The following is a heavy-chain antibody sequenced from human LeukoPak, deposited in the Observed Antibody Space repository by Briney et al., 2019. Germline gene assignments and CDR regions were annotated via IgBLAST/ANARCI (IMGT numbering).Heavy chain of an antibody. CDR2: MNPNSGNT. CDR1: RYTFSNYD. J-gene: IGHJ4*02. CDR3: ARGRKGPYSSSLLGY. D-gene: IGHD6-6*01. V-gene: IGHV1-8*01. Sequence: ASVKVSCKASRYTFSNYDINWVRQATGQGLEWMGWMNPNSGNTGYAQKFQGRVTMTRNTSISTAYMELSSLRSEDTAVYYCARGRKGPYSSSLLGYWGQGTLVTVSS.